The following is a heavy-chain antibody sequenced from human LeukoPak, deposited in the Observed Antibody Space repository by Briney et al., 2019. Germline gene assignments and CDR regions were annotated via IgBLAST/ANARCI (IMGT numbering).Heavy chain of an antibody. CDR3: AKDLPQYYDFWSGYYGGFDY. J-gene: IGHJ4*02. V-gene: IGHV3-43*02. D-gene: IGHD3-3*01. Sequence: GGSLRLSCAASGFTFDDYAMHWVRQGPGKGLEWVSLISGNGNNIYYADSVKGRFTISRDNSKNSLYLQMNSLRTEDTALYYCAKDLPQYYDFWSGYYGGFDYWGQGTLVTVSS. CDR2: ISGNGNNI. CDR1: GFTFDDYA.